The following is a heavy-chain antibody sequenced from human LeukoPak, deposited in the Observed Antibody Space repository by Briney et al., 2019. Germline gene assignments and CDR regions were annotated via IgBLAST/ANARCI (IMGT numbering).Heavy chain of an antibody. Sequence: GGSPRLSCAASGFTFSSYAMHWVRQAPGRGLEWVAVISYDGSNKYYADSVKGRFTISRDNSKNTLYLQMNSLRAEDTAVYYCARDLSSGYDLYFDYWGQGTLVTVSS. CDR1: GFTFSSYA. V-gene: IGHV3-30-3*01. CDR2: ISYDGSNK. D-gene: IGHD5-12*01. CDR3: ARDLSSGYDLYFDY. J-gene: IGHJ4*02.